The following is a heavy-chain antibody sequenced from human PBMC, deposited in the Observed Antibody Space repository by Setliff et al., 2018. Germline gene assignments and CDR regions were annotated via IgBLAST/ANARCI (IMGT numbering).Heavy chain of an antibody. D-gene: IGHD2-8*01. Sequence: ASVKVSCKASGYTFTDFGISWVRQAPGQGLEWVGWISAYNGKTYSAQKFQDRVTLTTHTSTNMGYLELRDLRSDDTAVYYCLRLVRYCTKIACQATSGDEVWGLGTLVTVSS. CDR1: GYTFTDFG. CDR3: LRLVRYCTKIACQATSGDEV. CDR2: ISAYNGKT. V-gene: IGHV1-18*01. J-gene: IGHJ4*02.